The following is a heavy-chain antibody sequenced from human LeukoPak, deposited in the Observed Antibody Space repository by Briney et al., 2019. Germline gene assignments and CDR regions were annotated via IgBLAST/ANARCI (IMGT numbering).Heavy chain of an antibody. CDR2: ISGSGGST. CDR3: AKDGYDYYYYYMDI. J-gene: IGHJ6*03. CDR1: GFTFSSYA. V-gene: IGHV3-23*01. D-gene: IGHD1-1*01. Sequence: PGGSLRLSCAASGFTFSSYAMSWVRQAPGKGLEWVSAISGSGGSTYYADSVKGRFTISRDNSKNTLYLQMNSPRAEDTAVYYCAKDGYDYYYYYMDIWGNGTTVAVSS.